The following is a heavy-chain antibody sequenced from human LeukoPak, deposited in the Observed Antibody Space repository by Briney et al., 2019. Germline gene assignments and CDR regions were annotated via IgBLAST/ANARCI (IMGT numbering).Heavy chain of an antibody. CDR2: IYSGGST. D-gene: IGHD6-13*01. CDR1: GFTVSSNY. Sequence: TGGSLRLSCAASGFTVSSNYMSWVRQAPGKGLEWVSVIYSGGSTYYADSVKGRFTISRDNSKNTLYLQMNSLRAEDTAVYYCARGTYSSSWYLSYWGQGTLVTVSS. V-gene: IGHV3-53*01. CDR3: ARGTYSSSWYLSY. J-gene: IGHJ4*02.